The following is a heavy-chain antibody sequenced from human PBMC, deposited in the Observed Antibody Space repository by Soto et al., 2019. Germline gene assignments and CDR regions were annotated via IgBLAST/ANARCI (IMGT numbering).Heavy chain of an antibody. D-gene: IGHD3-9*01. Sequence: QVQLVESGGGVVQPGRSLRLSCAASGFTFSSYAMHWVRQAPGKGLEWVAVISYDGSNKYYADSVKGRFTISRDNSKNTLYLQMNSLRAEDTAVYDCARDGTAFDFDIWGQGTMVTVSS. CDR3: ARDGTAFDFDI. CDR1: GFTFSSYA. CDR2: ISYDGSNK. J-gene: IGHJ3*02. V-gene: IGHV3-30-3*01.